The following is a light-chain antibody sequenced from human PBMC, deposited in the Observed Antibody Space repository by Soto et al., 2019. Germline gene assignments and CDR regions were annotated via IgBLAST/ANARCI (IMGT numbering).Light chain of an antibody. CDR3: QPFLSYPIT. CDR1: QAIRGA. CDR2: DVS. Sequence: AIQVTQSPSSLSASVGDRVTITCRASQAIRGALAWYQQKPGKPPKLLIYDVSSLESGVPSRLSGSGSGTEFTLTISSLQPEDFGTYYCQPFLSYPITFGHGTRLEIK. J-gene: IGKJ5*01. V-gene: IGKV1-13*02.